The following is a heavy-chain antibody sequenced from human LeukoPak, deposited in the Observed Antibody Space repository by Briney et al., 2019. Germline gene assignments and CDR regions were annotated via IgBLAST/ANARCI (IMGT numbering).Heavy chain of an antibody. CDR2: INHSGST. CDR3: ARASCSSTSCTRRGWFDP. D-gene: IGHD2-2*01. CDR1: GGSFSGYY. V-gene: IGHV4-34*01. Sequence: PSETLSLTCAVYGGSFSGYYWSWIRQPPGKGLEWIGEINHSGSTNYNPSLKSRVTISVDTSKNQFSLKLSSVTAADTAVYYCARASCSSTSCTRRGWFDPWGQGTLVTVSS. J-gene: IGHJ5*02.